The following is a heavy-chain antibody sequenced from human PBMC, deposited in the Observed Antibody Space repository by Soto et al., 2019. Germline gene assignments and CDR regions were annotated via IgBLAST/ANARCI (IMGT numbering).Heavy chain of an antibody. J-gene: IGHJ4*02. D-gene: IGHD2-2*01. Sequence: QVQLVESGGGVVQPGRSLRLSCAASGFTFSSYAMHWVRQAPGKGLEWVAVISYDGSNKYYADSVKCRFTISRDNSKNTLYLQMNSLRAEDTAVYYCARDPPAAPSHCSSTSCYPWDYWGQGTLVTVSS. V-gene: IGHV3-30-3*01. CDR2: ISYDGSNK. CDR3: ARDPPAAPSHCSSTSCYPWDY. CDR1: GFTFSSYA.